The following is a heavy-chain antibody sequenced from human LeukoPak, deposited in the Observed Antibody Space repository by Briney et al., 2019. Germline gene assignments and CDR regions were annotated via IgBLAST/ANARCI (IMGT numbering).Heavy chain of an antibody. CDR3: AKGLGGGGLYYFDY. J-gene: IGHJ4*02. Sequence: GGSLRLSCAASGFTFSRYTMNWVRQAPGKGLEWVSYISSSGNTKYYADSVRGRFTISRDNAKNSLYLQMNSLRAEDMALYYCAKGLGGGGLYYFDYWGQGTLVTVSS. CDR2: ISSSGNTK. V-gene: IGHV3-48*04. D-gene: IGHD3-16*01. CDR1: GFTFSRYT.